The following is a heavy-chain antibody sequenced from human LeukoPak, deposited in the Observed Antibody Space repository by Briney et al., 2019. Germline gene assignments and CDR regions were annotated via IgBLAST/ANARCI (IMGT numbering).Heavy chain of an antibody. J-gene: IGHJ3*02. CDR1: GGSISSSSYY. CDR2: IYYSGNT. V-gene: IGHV4-39*07. CDR3: ARESYYDSSGYSHDAFDI. Sequence: SETLSLTCTVSGGSISSSSYYWAWIRQPPGKGLEWIGSIYYSGNTYYKSSLKSRITIAVDTSKNQFSLKLNSVTAADTAVYYCARESYYDSSGYSHDAFDIWGQGTMVTVFS. D-gene: IGHD3-22*01.